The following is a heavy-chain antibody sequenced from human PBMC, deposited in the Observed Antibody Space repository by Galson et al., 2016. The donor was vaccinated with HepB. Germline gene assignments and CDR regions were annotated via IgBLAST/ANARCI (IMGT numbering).Heavy chain of an antibody. CDR2: ISQDGTTQ. CDR1: GFTCSNYA. V-gene: IGHV3-30*04. D-gene: IGHD6-19*01. J-gene: IGHJ6*02. Sequence: SLRLSCATSGFTCSNYAMHWVRQAPGKGLDWVAIISQDGTTQYYADAVEGRFTISRDNSKNTVYLQMTSVRAEDTAVYYCVRGTSGWVGMDVWGQGTTVTVSS. CDR3: VRGTSGWVGMDV.